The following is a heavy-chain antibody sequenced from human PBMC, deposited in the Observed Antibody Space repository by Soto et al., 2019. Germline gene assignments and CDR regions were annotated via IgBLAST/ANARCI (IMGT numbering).Heavy chain of an antibody. CDR3: AHRHDLGGFDI. J-gene: IGHJ3*02. CDR2: INWNDDE. D-gene: IGHD2-15*01. V-gene: IGHV2-5*01. CDR1: GFSLNTRAVG. Sequence: SGPTLVNPTQALTLTCTFSGFSLNTRAVGVGWIRQPPGKALEWLALINWNDDERYSPSLKDRLTITKDTSRNHVVLTMTNVDPVDTATYYCAHRHDLGGFDIWGQGTTVTVSS.